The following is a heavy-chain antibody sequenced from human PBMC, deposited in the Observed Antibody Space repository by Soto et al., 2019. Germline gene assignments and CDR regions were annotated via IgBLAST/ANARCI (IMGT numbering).Heavy chain of an antibody. CDR2: IKQDGSEK. CDR1: GFTFSSYW. V-gene: IGHV3-7*01. D-gene: IGHD3-3*01. CDR3: ARVGYDFWSGYSFDY. J-gene: IGHJ4*02. Sequence: GGSLRPSCAASGFTFSSYWMSWVRQAPGKGLEWVANIKQDGSEKYYVDSVKGRFTISRDNAKNSLYLQMNSLRAEDTAVYYCARVGYDFWSGYSFDYWGQGTLVTVSS.